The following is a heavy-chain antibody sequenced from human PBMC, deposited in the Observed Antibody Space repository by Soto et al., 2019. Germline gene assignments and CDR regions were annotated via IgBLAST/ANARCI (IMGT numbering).Heavy chain of an antibody. CDR3: ARGDQHELKVVVAATRTFDY. CDR1: WGYFGFYD. D-gene: IGHD2-15*01. CDR2: INHSGST. Sequence: PLETQCLTRAVYWGYFGFYDARLIRPPPGKGQDWIGEINHSGSTNYNPSLKSRVTISVDTSKNQFSLKLSSVTAADTAVYYCARGDQHELKVVVAATRTFDYWGQGTLVTVSS. J-gene: IGHJ4*02. V-gene: IGHV4-34*01.